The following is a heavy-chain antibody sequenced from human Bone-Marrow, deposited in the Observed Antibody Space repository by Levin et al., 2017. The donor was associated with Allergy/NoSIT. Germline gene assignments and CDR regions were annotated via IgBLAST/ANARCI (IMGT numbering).Heavy chain of an antibody. D-gene: IGHD3-16*01. J-gene: IGHJ4*02. CDR3: ASGGYSGCQIDY. V-gene: IGHV3-11*01. Sequence: GGSLRLSCAASGFKFRDNYMSWIRQAPGKGLEWISYVTGSGNTIYTADSLKGRFTISRDNAKNSVFLQMNSLRVDDTAIYYCASGGYSGCQIDYWGPGTLVTVSS. CDR2: VTGSGNTI. CDR1: GFKFRDNY.